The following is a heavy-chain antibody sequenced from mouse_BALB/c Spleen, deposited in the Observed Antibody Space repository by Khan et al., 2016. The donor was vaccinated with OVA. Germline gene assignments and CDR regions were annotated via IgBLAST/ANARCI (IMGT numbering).Heavy chain of an antibody. CDR2: IDPENGNT. V-gene: IGHV14-1*02. D-gene: IGHD2-3*01. Sequence: VQLQQSGAELVRPGALVKLSCKASGFNIKDYYMHWVKQRPEQGLVWIGRIDPENGNTIYDPKFQGKASTTSDTSSNTAYLQLRSLTSEDTAVFYCARDGYSPWFAYWGQGTLVTVSA. J-gene: IGHJ3*01. CDR1: GFNIKDYY. CDR3: ARDGYSPWFAY.